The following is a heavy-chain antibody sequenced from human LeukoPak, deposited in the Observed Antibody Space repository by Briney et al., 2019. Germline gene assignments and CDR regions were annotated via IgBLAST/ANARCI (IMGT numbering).Heavy chain of an antibody. J-gene: IGHJ4*02. CDR3: ARGVFGESLES. CDR2: MNPNVGGA. CDR1: GHTFTGYY. V-gene: IGHV1-2*02. Sequence: GASVKVSCKASGHTFTGYYVYWLRQAPGQSPEGMGWMNPNVGGANFPQKFQGRVTVTSDPAISAAYMELRRLRSDDTAVYYCARGVFGESLESWGQGTLVTVSS. D-gene: IGHD3-10*02.